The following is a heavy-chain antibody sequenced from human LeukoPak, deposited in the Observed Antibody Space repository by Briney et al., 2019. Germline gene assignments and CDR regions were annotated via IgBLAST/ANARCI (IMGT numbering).Heavy chain of an antibody. D-gene: IGHD3-10*01. CDR1: GFIFSSYG. CDR3: AKGSQDYGSGSSSWFDP. V-gene: IGHV3-23*01. CDR2: ISTIGGST. Sequence: GGSLRLSCAASGFIFSSYGMSWVRQAPGKGLEWVSSISTIGGSTYYADSVKGRFTISRDNSKNTLYLQMNSLRAEDTAVYYCAKGSQDYGSGSSSWFDPWGQGTLVTVSS. J-gene: IGHJ5*02.